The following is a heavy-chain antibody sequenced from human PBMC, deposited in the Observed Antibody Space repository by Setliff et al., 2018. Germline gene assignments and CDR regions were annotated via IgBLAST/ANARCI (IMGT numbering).Heavy chain of an antibody. V-gene: IGHV4-34*01. D-gene: IGHD3-22*01. CDR3: ARGLSYYDSSGYLLAPYAFDI. Sequence: SETLSLTCAVYGGSFNSYYWSWIRQPPGKGLEWIGEINQSGSTNYNPSLKSRVTMSVDTSKNQFSLKLSSGTAADTAVYYCARGLSYYDSSGYLLAPYAFDIWGQGTMVTVSS. CDR2: INQSGST. CDR1: GGSFNSYY. J-gene: IGHJ3*02.